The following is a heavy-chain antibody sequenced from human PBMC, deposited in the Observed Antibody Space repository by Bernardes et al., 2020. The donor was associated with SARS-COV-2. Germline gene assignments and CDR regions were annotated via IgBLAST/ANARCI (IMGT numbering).Heavy chain of an antibody. CDR1: GFAFNSYT. Sequence: GALRLSCAASGFAFNSYTMNWLRQAPGKGLEWVSSIDSTGTIIYYADSVKGRFTVSRDNAKNSLYLQMNSLRAEDTATYYCARAVLVYYGSGSYRDSWGQGTLVTVSS. CDR3: ARAVLVYYGSGSYRDS. D-gene: IGHD3-10*01. CDR2: IDSTGTII. V-gene: IGHV3-21*01. J-gene: IGHJ4*02.